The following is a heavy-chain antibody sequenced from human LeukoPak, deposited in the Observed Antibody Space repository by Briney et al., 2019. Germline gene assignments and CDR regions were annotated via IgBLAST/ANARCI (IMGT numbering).Heavy chain of an antibody. D-gene: IGHD3-16*01. CDR1: GGSFSVYY. CDR2: INHSGST. J-gene: IGHJ4*02. Sequence: KPSETLSLTCAVYGGSFSVYYWSWMRQPPGKGLEWIGEINHSGSTNYNPSLKSRVTISVDTSKNQFSLKLNSVTAADTAVYYCARVPLRRWGRLPGVPYYLDYRGQGTLVTVSS. V-gene: IGHV4-34*01. CDR3: ARVPLRRWGRLPGVPYYLDY.